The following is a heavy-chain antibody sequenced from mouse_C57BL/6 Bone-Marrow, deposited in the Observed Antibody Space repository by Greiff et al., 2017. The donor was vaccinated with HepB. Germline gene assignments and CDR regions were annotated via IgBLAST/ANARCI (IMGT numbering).Heavy chain of an antibody. J-gene: IGHJ4*01. Sequence: EVKLVESGGGLVKPGGSLKLSCAASGFTFSSYAMSWVRQTPEKRLEWVATISDGGSYTYYPDNVKGRFTISRDNAKNNLYLQMSHLKSEDTAMYYCASVVIPYYAMDYWGQGTSVTVSS. D-gene: IGHD2-12*01. CDR1: GFTFSSYA. V-gene: IGHV5-4*03. CDR3: ASVVIPYYAMDY. CDR2: ISDGGSYT.